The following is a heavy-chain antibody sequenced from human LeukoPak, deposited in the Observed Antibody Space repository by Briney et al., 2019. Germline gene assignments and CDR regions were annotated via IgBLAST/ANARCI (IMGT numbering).Heavy chain of an antibody. CDR2: IHYSSGNT. CDR1: GFTFSSYS. CDR3: AKDIRGSGSYGWFDP. V-gene: IGHV3-23*01. J-gene: IGHJ5*02. Sequence: GGSLRLSCAASGFTFSSYSMGWVRQAPGKGLEWVSSIHYSSGNTYYADSVKGRFTISRDNSKNTLYLQMNNLRVEDTAIYNCAKDIRGSGSYGWFDPWGQGTLVTVSS. D-gene: IGHD3-10*01.